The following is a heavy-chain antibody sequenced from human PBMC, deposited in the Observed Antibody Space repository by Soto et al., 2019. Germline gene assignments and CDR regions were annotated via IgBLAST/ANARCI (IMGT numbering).Heavy chain of an antibody. Sequence: QVQLVQSGGEVKKPGASVKVSCKASGYIFSKYAIHWVRQVPGHKLEWMGWLNVGTGNTKYSQKFQGRVTITRDTSAITAYMELHSLTSEDTAVYCCARESRDFFLWFDPWGQGTLVTVSS. J-gene: IGHJ5*02. V-gene: IGHV1-3*01. CDR1: GYIFSKYA. CDR3: ARESRDFFLWFDP. CDR2: LNVGTGNT.